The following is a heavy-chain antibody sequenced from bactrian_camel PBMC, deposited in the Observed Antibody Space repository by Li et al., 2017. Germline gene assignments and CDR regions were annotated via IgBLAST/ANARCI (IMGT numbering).Heavy chain of an antibody. J-gene: IGHJ4*01. CDR2: IDTVGGST. CDR3: AVRSWVNKTPRCPAAFGH. D-gene: IGHD3*01. Sequence: VQLVESGGGSVQTGGSLRLSCAASGYSEGRMCLAWFRRVLGKEREGVARIDTVGGSTLYADSVKGRFTVSQDKAANTVHLEMTGLKPEDTAMYYCAVRSWVNKTPRCPAAFGHWGQGTQVTVS. V-gene: IGHV3S1*01. CDR1: GYSEGRMC.